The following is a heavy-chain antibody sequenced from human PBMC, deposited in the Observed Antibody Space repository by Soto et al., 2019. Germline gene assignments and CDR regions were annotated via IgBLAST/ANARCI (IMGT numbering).Heavy chain of an antibody. CDR1: GFTVSSNY. J-gene: IGHJ4*02. Sequence: GGSLRLSCAASGFTVSSNYMSCVLQAPGKGLDWVSVIYGDGRTYYADSMKGRFTISRDNSKNTVFLQMNSLRAEDTAVYYCAKLPPGDTWGQGTLVTVSS. CDR3: AKLPPGDT. CDR2: IYGDGRT. D-gene: IGHD4-17*01. V-gene: IGHV3-53*01.